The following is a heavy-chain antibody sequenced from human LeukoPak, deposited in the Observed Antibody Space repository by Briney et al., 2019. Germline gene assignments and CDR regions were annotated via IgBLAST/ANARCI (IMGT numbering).Heavy chain of an antibody. D-gene: IGHD2-2*01. CDR1: GFTFSSYS. J-gene: IGHJ1*01. CDR2: ISSSSTYV. Sequence: GGSLRLSCAASGFTFSSYSMNWVRQAPGKGLEWVSSISSSSTYVYYADSVKGRFTISRDNGKNSPYLQMNSLRAEDTAVYYCTRDFSTSSTAYLHYWGQGTLVTVSS. CDR3: TRDFSTSSTAYLHY. V-gene: IGHV3-21*01.